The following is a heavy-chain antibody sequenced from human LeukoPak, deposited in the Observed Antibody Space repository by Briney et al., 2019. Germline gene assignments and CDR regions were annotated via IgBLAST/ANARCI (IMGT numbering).Heavy chain of an antibody. J-gene: IGHJ4*02. CDR2: ISGSGGST. D-gene: IGHD6-13*01. V-gene: IGHV3-23*01. Sequence: PGGSLRLSCAASGFTFSSYGMSWVRQAPGKGLEWVSAISGSGGSTYYADSVKGRFTISRDNSKNTLYLQMNSLRAEDTAVYYCAKQRWGIAAAGLFDYWGQGTLVTVSS. CDR3: AKQRWGIAAAGLFDY. CDR1: GFTFSSYG.